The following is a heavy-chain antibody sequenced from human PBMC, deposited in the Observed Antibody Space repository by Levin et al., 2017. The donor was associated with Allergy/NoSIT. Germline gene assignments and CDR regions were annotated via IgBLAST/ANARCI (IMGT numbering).Heavy chain of an antibody. D-gene: IGHD1-14*01. CDR3: ARNRTFVFPPTGRKYNFFDS. CDR1: GRHINSGDY. V-gene: IGHV4-38-2*02. J-gene: IGHJ5*01. CDR2: IYNTVST. Sequence: SETLSLTCNVSGRHINSGDYWAWVRQSPGKKLEWIGSIYNTVSTHYNPALKSRITMSVDTSKNQFSLTLTSLTAADTAVYFCARNRTFVFPPTGRKYNFFDSWCQGVQVTVSS.